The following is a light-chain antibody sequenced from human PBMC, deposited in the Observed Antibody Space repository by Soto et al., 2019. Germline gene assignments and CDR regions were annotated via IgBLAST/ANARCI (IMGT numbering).Light chain of an antibody. CDR3: QQYGSSGT. J-gene: IGKJ1*01. V-gene: IGKV3-20*01. CDR1: QSVINSY. Sequence: EFVLTQSPCTLSLSSGERATLSCRASQSVINSYLAWYQQKPGQAPRLLIYGASSRATGIPDRFSGSGSGTDFTLTISRLEPEDFAVYYCQQYGSSGTFGQGTKVDTK. CDR2: GAS.